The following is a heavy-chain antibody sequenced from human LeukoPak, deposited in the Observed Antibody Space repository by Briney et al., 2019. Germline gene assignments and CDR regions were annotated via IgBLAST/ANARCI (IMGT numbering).Heavy chain of an antibody. CDR3: AKAVAAPGAFDI. CDR1: GFTFDESA. Sequence: GGSLRLSCAASGFTFDESAMHWVRQAPGKGLEWVSGIGWDSKSIVYADSVKGRFTISSDNAKNSLYLQMNGLRPEDTASYYCAKAVAAPGAFDIWGRGTVVTVSS. V-gene: IGHV3-9*01. CDR2: IGWDSKSI. D-gene: IGHD6-19*01. J-gene: IGHJ3*02.